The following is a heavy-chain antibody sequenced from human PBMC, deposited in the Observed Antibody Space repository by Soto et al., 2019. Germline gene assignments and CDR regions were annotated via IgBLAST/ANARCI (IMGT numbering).Heavy chain of an antibody. Sequence: GRSLTPSCAAAGFSVSHYATSWVRQAPGKWLEWVSSITGHTTHYAESVEGRFTVSRDDPTNRLFRQMKSLRGEDTAVYFRAHGRYYGGNFPFFDFWGQGTLVTSPQ. CDR2: ITGHTT. V-gene: IGHV3-23*01. D-gene: IGHD4-17*01. CDR1: GFSVSHYA. J-gene: IGHJ4*02. CDR3: AHGRYYGGNFPFFDF.